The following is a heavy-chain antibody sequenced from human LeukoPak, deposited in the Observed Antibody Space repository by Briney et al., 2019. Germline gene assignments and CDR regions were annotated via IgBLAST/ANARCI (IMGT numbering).Heavy chain of an antibody. V-gene: IGHV3-7*05. CDR1: GFTFSNFW. D-gene: IGHD6-19*01. J-gene: IGHJ4*02. Sequence: GGSLRLSCTASGFTFSNFWMSWVRQAPGKGLEWVANMKQDGSEKYYGDSVKGRFTISRNNAKNSLYLQMNSLRAEDTAVYYCAKGRAVAGTFDYWGQGTLVTVSS. CDR3: AKGRAVAGTFDY. CDR2: MKQDGSEK.